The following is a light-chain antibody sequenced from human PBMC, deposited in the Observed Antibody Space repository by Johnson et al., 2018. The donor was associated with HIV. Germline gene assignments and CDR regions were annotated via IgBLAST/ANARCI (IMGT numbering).Light chain of an antibody. CDR3: GTLDSGLGALYV. Sequence: HSVLTQPPSLSAAPGQTVTISCSGSSSNIGNNYVSWYQQLPGTAPKLLIYDNDKRPSGIPDRFSGSKSGTSATLGITGLQTGDEADYYCGTLDSGLGALYVFGTGTKVTVL. V-gene: IGLV1-51*01. CDR1: SSNIGNNY. CDR2: DND. J-gene: IGLJ1*01.